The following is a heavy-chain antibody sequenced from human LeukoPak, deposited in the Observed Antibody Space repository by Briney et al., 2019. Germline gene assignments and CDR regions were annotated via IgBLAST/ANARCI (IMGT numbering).Heavy chain of an antibody. CDR2: IYYSGST. V-gene: IGHV4-39*07. D-gene: IGHD3-3*01. CDR3: ARDAGGWEWSTTNEFDL. CDR1: GGSISSSSYY. J-gene: IGHJ4*02. Sequence: PSETLSLTCTVSGGSISSSSYYWGWIRQPPGKGLEWIGSIYYSGSTYYNPSLKSRVTISVDTSKNQFSLKLSSVTAADTAVYYCARDAGGWEWSTTNEFDLWGQGTLVTVSS.